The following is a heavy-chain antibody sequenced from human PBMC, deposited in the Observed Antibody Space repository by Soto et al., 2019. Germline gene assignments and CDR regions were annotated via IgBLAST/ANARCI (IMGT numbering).Heavy chain of an antibody. D-gene: IGHD2-2*01. CDR1: GYTFPSYG. CDR2: ISAYNGNT. Sequence: ASVKVSCKASGYTFPSYGISWVRQAPGQGLEWMGWISAYNGNTNYAQKLQGRVTMTTDTSTSTAYMELRSLRSDDTAVYYCARDGAEDIVVVPAGRYGMDVWGQGTTVTVSS. CDR3: ARDGAEDIVVVPAGRYGMDV. V-gene: IGHV1-18*01. J-gene: IGHJ6*02.